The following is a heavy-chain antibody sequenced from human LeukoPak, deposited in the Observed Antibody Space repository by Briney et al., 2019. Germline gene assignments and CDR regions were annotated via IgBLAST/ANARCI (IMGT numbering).Heavy chain of an antibody. D-gene: IGHD3-16*02. CDR2: ISGSGGST. Sequence: PGGSLRLSCAASGFTFSSYAMSWVRQPPGKGLEWVSAISGSGGSTYYADSVKGRFTISRDNSKNTPYLQMNSLRAEDTAVYYCAKGSVGMITFGGVIVNWGQGTLVTVSS. J-gene: IGHJ4*02. CDR1: GFTFSSYA. V-gene: IGHV3-23*01. CDR3: AKGSVGMITFGGVIVN.